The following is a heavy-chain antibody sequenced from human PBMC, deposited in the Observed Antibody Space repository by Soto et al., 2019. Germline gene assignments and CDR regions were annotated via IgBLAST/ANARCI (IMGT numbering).Heavy chain of an antibody. J-gene: IGHJ3*01. CDR3: AKDGGIL. CDR2: ISWNSGSI. CDR1: GFTFDDYA. D-gene: IGHD1-20*01. V-gene: IGHV3-9*01. Sequence: EVQLVESGGGLVQPGRSLRLSCAASGFTFDDYAMHWVRQAPGKGLEWVSGISWNSGSIGYADSVKGRFTISRDNAKNSLYLQSNSLSAEDTALYFCAKDGGILWGQGTMVTVSS.